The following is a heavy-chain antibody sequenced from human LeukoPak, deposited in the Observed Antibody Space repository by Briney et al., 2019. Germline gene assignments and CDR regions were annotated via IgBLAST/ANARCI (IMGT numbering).Heavy chain of an antibody. Sequence: PGGSLRLSCAASGFNVSSSFMSWVRQAPGRGLEWVSVIYSGGSTFYTDSVKGRFTISRDNSRNTLYLQMNSLRVEDTAMYYCAKDLGITFGGVIVPPPDYWGQGTLVTVSS. D-gene: IGHD3-16*02. CDR1: GFNVSSSF. J-gene: IGHJ4*02. CDR2: IYSGGST. CDR3: AKDLGITFGGVIVPPPDY. V-gene: IGHV3-53*01.